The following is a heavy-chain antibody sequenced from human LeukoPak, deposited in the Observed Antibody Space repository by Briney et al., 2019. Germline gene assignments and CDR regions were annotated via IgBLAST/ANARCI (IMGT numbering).Heavy chain of an antibody. V-gene: IGHV3-64*01. CDR1: GFTFSCYA. Sequence: GGSLRLSCAASGFTFSCYAMHWVRQAPGKGLEYVSTISDNGGSTFYANSVKGRFTISRDNSMNTLYLQMGSLRPDDMAVYYWARALIAARSASLFDYWAQRTLVTVSS. D-gene: IGHD6-6*01. CDR2: ISDNGGST. J-gene: IGHJ4*02. CDR3: ARALIAARSASLFDY.